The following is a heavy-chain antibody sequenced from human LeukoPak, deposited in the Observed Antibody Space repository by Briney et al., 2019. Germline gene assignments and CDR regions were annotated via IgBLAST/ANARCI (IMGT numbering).Heavy chain of an antibody. D-gene: IGHD6-19*01. CDR1: GYSFTSYW. CDR2: IYPGDSDT. J-gene: IGHJ4*02. V-gene: IGHV5-51*01. Sequence: GESLKISCKGSGYSFTSYWIGWVRQMPGKGLEWMGIIYPGDSDTRYSPSSQGQVTISADKSISTAFLQWSSLKASDTAMYYCARHGEYNIGWSFADYWGQGTLVTVSS. CDR3: ARHGEYNIGWSFADY.